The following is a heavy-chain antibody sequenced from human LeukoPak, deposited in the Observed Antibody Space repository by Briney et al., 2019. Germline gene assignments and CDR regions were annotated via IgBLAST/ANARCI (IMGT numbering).Heavy chain of an antibody. D-gene: IGHD2-2*01. Sequence: PSETLSLTCTVSAGSISSSSYYWSWIRQPPGKGLEWIGEINHSGSTNYNPSLKSRVTISVDTSKNQFSLKLSSVTAADTAVYYCARGNQLLRFDPWGQGTLVTVSS. CDR2: INHSGST. CDR1: AGSISSSSYY. J-gene: IGHJ5*02. CDR3: ARGNQLLRFDP. V-gene: IGHV4-39*07.